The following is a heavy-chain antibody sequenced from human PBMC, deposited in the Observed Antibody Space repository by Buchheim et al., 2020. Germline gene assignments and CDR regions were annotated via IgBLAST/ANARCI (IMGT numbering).Heavy chain of an antibody. J-gene: IGHJ4*02. V-gene: IGHV4-34*02. Sequence: QVQLQQWGAGLLKPSETLSLTCAVYGGPFSGYYWSWIRQSPGQGLQWFGEINHSGVTNYNPSLKSRVTMSVDTSKSQFSLQLSSVTAADTAVYYCARGGYRSSPEGFDYWGQG. CDR3: ARGGYRSSPEGFDY. CDR1: GGPFSGYY. CDR2: INHSGVT. D-gene: IGHD6-6*01.